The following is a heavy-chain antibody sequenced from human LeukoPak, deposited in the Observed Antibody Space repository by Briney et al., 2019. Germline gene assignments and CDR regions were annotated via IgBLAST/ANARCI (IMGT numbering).Heavy chain of an antibody. Sequence: KPSETLSLTCTVSGGSISSSSYYCDWIRQPPGKGLEWIVSLFYTGTPYYSPSLKNRVTMSLDTSKNQFSLKLTSVAAADTAVYYCARRLNSGSPYFDYWGQGSLVTVSS. CDR2: LFYTGTP. D-gene: IGHD1-26*01. V-gene: IGHV4-39*01. J-gene: IGHJ4*02. CDR1: GGSISSSSYY. CDR3: ARRLNSGSPYFDY.